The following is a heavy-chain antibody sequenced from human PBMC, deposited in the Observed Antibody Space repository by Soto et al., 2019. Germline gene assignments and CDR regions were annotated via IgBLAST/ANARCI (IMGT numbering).Heavy chain of an antibody. Sequence: PGGSLRLSCTASRFTLSDYAVSWVRQAPGKALEWVSTITSSALNTYYADSVKGRFTISRDNSKNTLFLQMNSLRVEDTAVYYCALLRAWYLDYWGQGTLVTVS. D-gene: IGHD3-16*01. CDR1: RFTLSDYA. CDR2: ITSSALNT. J-gene: IGHJ4*02. V-gene: IGHV3-23*01. CDR3: ALLRAWYLDY.